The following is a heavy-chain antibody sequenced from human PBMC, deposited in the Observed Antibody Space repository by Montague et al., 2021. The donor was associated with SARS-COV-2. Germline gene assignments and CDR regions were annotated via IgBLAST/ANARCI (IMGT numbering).Heavy chain of an antibody. CDR3: ARGPTNNIGMVATRLDY. V-gene: IGHV4-34*01. Sequence: SETLSLTCAVYGGSFSGYYWNWIRQPPGKGLEWIGEINHSGSTNYNPSPKSRVTISVDTSNNQFSLKLTSVTAADTAVYYCARGPTNNIGMVATRLDYWGQGTLVIVSS. J-gene: IGHJ4*02. CDR2: INHSGST. D-gene: IGHD5-12*01. CDR1: GGSFSGYY.